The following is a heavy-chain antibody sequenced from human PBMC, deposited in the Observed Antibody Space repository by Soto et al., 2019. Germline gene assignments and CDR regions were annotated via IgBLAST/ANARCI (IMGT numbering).Heavy chain of an antibody. D-gene: IGHD2-2*02. CDR3: ARAPLGYCISTSCYRGVRWFDP. J-gene: IGHJ5*02. CDR2: IYYSGST. CDR1: GGSISNDDYY. Sequence: PSETLSLTCTVSGGSISNDDYYWSWIRQPPGKGLEWIGYIYYSGSTSYTPPLKSRLTISVDTSKNQFSLKLRSLTAADTAVYYCARAPLGYCISTSCYRGVRWFDPWGQGTLVTVSS. V-gene: IGHV4-30-4*01.